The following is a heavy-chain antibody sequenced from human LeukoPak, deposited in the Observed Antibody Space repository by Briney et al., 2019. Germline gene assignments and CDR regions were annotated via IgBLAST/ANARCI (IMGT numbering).Heavy chain of an antibody. CDR3: ARGVAVSYYFDY. V-gene: IGHV3-30-3*01. D-gene: IGHD6-19*01. CDR2: ISFDGNNK. CDR1: GFTFSIYA. Sequence: PGGSLRLSCAASGFTFSIYAMHWVREAPGKGLEWVAVISFDGNNKYYADSVMGRFTISRDNSKNTLFLQMNSLRAEDTAVYYCARGVAVSYYFDYWGQGTLVTVSS. J-gene: IGHJ4*02.